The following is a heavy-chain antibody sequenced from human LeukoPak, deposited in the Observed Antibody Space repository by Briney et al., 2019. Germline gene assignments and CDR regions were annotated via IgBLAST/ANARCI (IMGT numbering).Heavy chain of an antibody. J-gene: IGHJ4*02. CDR2: ISAYNGNT. Sequence: GASVKVSCKASGYAFTSYGISWARQAPGQGLEWMGWISAYNGNTNYAQKFQGRVTMTTDTSTRTAYMELRSLRSDDTAVYYCARDPSDYYGSGSLDYWGQGTLVTVSS. CDR3: ARDPSDYYGSGSLDY. V-gene: IGHV1-18*01. CDR1: GYAFTSYG. D-gene: IGHD3-10*01.